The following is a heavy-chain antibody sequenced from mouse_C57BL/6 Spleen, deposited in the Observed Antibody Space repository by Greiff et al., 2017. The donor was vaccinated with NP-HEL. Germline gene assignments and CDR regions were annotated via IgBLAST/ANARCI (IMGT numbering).Heavy chain of an antibody. D-gene: IGHD1-1*01. CDR2: IRNKANNHAT. J-gene: IGHJ1*03. CDR3: TRGSSNYWYFDV. CDR1: GFTFSDAW. V-gene: IGHV6-6*01. Sequence: EVKVVESGGGLVQPGGSMKLSCAASGFTFSDAWMDWVRQSPEKGLEWVAEIRNKANNHATYYAESVKGRFTISRDDSKSSVYLQMNSLRAEDTGIYYCTRGSSNYWYFDVWGTGTTVTVSS.